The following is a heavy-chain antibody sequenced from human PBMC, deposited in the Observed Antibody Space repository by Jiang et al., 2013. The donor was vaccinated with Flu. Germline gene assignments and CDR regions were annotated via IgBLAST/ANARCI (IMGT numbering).Heavy chain of an antibody. Sequence: SLRVSCQSSGYTFANYHIHWVRLAPGQGPEWVGRINPDFGTTTFAHKFQGRVSMTRDTASKTVYLGLSGLTSQDTAVYYCARTWNDREELDYWGRGDPDHRLL. J-gene: IGHJ4*02. V-gene: IGHV1-46*01. CDR2: INPDFGTT. CDR3: ARTWNDREELDY. CDR1: GYTFANYH. D-gene: IGHD1-1*01.